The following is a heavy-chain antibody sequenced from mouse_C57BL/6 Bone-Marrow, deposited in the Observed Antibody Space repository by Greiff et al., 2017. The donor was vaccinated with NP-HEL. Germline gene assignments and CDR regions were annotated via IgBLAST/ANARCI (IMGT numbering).Heavy chain of an antibody. CDR3: TRFITTVVATNYYAMDY. Sequence: VQLQQSGAELVRPGASVTLSCKASGYTFTDYEMHWVKQTPVHGLEWIGAIDPETGGTAYNQKFKGKAILTADKSSITAYMELRSLTSEDSAVYYCTRFITTVVATNYYAMDYWGQGTSVTVSS. CDR2: IDPETGGT. D-gene: IGHD1-1*01. CDR1: GYTFTDYE. J-gene: IGHJ4*01. V-gene: IGHV1-15*01.